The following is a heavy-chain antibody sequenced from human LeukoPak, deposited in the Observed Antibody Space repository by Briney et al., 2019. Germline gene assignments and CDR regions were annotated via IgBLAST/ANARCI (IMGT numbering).Heavy chain of an antibody. J-gene: IGHJ6*02. Sequence: GGSLRLSCAASGFTFSSYAMSWVRQAPGKGLEWVSAISGSGGSTYYADSVKGRFTISRDNSKNTLYLQMNSLRAEDTAVYYCAKRRYYDSSGPARICYYYYGMDVWGQGTTVTVSS. V-gene: IGHV3-23*01. CDR3: AKRRYYDSSGPARICYYYYGMDV. CDR2: ISGSGGST. CDR1: GFTFSSYA. D-gene: IGHD3-22*01.